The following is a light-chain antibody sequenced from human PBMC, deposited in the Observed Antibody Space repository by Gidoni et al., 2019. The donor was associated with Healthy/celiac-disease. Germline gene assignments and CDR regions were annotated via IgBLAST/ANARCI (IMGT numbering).Light chain of an antibody. CDR1: SSDVGSYNL. V-gene: IGLV2-23*01. CDR2: EGS. CDR3: CSYAGSSTFV. Sequence: QSALTPPASVSGSPGQSITISCTGTSSDVGSYNLVSWYQQHPGKAPKLMIHEGSKRPSGVSNRFSGSKSGNTASLTISGLQAEDEADYYCCSYAGSSTFVFGTGTKVTVL. J-gene: IGLJ1*01.